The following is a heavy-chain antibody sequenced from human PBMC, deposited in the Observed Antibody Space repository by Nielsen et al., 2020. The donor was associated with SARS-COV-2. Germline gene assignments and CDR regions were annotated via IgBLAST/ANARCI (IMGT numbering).Heavy chain of an antibody. V-gene: IGHV3-74*01. D-gene: IGHD3-9*01. J-gene: IGHJ6*03. CDR2: IQSDGGST. CDR1: GFTFSSHW. CDR3: ARGRYFTSRTVTYMDV. Sequence: GGSLRLSCAASGFTFSSHWMHWVRQVPGKGLVWVSRIQSDGGSTTYADSVKGRFTISRDNAKNTLYLQMNSLRADDTAVYYCARGRYFTSRTVTYMDVWGKGTTVTVSS.